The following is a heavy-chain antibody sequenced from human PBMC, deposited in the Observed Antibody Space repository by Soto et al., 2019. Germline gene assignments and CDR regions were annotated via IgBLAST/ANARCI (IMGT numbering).Heavy chain of an antibody. V-gene: IGHV4-31*03. D-gene: IGHD3-16*01. CDR2: IYYRGST. Sequence: QVQLQESGPGLVKPSQTLSLTCTVSGGSISTDGYYWSWIRQHPGKGLEWIGYIYYRGSTSYIPSLKSRVTISLDTSKNEFSLKLSSVTAADTAVYYCAGGHSKFWFDPWGQGALVTVSS. CDR1: GGSISTDGYY. CDR3: AGGHSKFWFDP. J-gene: IGHJ5*02.